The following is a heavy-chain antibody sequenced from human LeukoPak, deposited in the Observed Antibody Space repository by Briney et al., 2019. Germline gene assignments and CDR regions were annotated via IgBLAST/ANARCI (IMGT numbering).Heavy chain of an antibody. CDR2: INSCSSIT. Sequence: PVGTLRLSSAASRFTSTTDWMTWVRQAPGPRLMCFSRINSCSSITTSTDTLPCRFTTSRHNANPTMYLHINSLRAQHTTVHSCSRVAGGYDFAAFDYWGQGTQVTVSA. J-gene: IGHJ4*02. V-gene: IGHV3-74*01. D-gene: IGHD5-12*01. CDR1: RFTSTTDW. CDR3: SRVAGGYDFAAFDY.